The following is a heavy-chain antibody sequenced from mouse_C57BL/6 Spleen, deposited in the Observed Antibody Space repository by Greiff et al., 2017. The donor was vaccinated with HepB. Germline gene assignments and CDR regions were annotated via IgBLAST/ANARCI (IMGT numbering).Heavy chain of an antibody. CDR2: IYPGDGDT. V-gene: IGHV1-82*01. Sequence: VQLQESGPELVKPGASVKISCKASGYAFSSSWMNWVKQRPGKGLEWIGRIYPGDGDTNYNGKFKGKATLTADKSSSTAYMQLSSLTSEDSAVYFCARGDLFDYWGQGTTLTVSS. J-gene: IGHJ2*01. CDR3: ARGDLFDY. CDR1: GYAFSSSW.